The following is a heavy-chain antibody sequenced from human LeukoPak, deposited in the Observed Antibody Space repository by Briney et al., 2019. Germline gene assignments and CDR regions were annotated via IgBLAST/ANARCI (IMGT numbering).Heavy chain of an antibody. CDR2: IIPIFGTA. J-gene: IGHJ4*02. CDR3: ARDTSGSYSFDY. V-gene: IGHV1-69*05. D-gene: IGHD1-26*01. CDR1: GGTFSSYA. Sequence: SVKVSCKASGGTFSSYAISWVRQAPGQGLEWMGGIIPIFGTANYAQKFQGRVTITTDESTSTAYIELSSLRAEDTAVYYCARDTSGSYSFDYWGQGTLVTVSS.